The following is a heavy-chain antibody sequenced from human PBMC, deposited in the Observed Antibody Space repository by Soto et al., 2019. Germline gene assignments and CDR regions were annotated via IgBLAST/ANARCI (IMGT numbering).Heavy chain of an antibody. CDR2: ISYDGNKK. CDR3: ARGYASSWHRPGARFGC. V-gene: IGHV3-30-3*01. D-gene: IGHD6-13*01. J-gene: IGHJ4*02. CDR1: GFSFSNYA. Sequence: QVHLLESGGGVVQPGRSLRLSCLASGFSFSNYAMHWVRQAPDKGLEWVAIISYDGNKKNYADSVKGRFTVSRDNSKNTLYLQMDSLRAEDTGGYTCARGYASSWHRPGARFGCWGQGTLGTVSA.